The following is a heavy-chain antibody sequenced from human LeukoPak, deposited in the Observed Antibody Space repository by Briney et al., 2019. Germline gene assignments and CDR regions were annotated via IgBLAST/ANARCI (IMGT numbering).Heavy chain of an antibody. CDR3: ARLTYYYDSSGYYLYYFDY. Sequence: PSETLSLTCAVYGGSFSGYYWSWIRQPPGKGLEWIGEINHSGSTYYNPSLKSRVTISVDTSKNQFSLKLSSVTAADTAVYYCARLTYYYDSSGYYLYYFDYWGQGTLVTVSS. D-gene: IGHD3-22*01. CDR1: GGSFSGYY. CDR2: INHSGST. J-gene: IGHJ4*02. V-gene: IGHV4-34*01.